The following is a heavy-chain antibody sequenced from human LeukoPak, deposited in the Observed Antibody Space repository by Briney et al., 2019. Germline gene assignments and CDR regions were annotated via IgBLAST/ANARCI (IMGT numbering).Heavy chain of an antibody. CDR3: ARDHSYSSGWSDY. CDR1: GYTFTGYY. Sequence: ASVKVSCKASGYTFTGYYMHWVRQAPGQGLEWMGWINPDSGGTNYAQKFQGRVTMTRDTSISTAYMELSRLRSDDTAVYYCARDHSYSSGWSDYWGQGTLVTVSS. D-gene: IGHD6-19*01. J-gene: IGHJ4*02. CDR2: INPDSGGT. V-gene: IGHV1-2*02.